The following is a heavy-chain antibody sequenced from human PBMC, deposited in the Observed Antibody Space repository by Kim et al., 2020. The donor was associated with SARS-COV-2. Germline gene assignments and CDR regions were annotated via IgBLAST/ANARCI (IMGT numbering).Heavy chain of an antibody. CDR3: ARDPGGGYGSFDH. D-gene: IGHD5-12*01. CDR2: IYYSGST. Sequence: SETLSLTCVVSGGSIISGGHYWTWIRQHPGEGLEWIGYIYYSGSTYYTPSLKSRATISVDTSQNQFSLKLDSMTAADTAVYYCARDPGGGYGSFDHWGQG. V-gene: IGHV4-31*11. J-gene: IGHJ4*02. CDR1: GGSIISGGHY.